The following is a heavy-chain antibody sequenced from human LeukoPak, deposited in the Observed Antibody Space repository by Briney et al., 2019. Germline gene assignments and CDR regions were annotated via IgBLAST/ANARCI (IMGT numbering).Heavy chain of an antibody. CDR1: GYTFTSYG. CDR3: ARRGLDSSGYYPLGYYYYYMDV. D-gene: IGHD3-22*01. V-gene: IGHV1-18*01. J-gene: IGHJ6*03. Sequence: GASVKVSCKASGYTFTSYGISWVRQAPGQGLEWMGWISAYNGNTNYAQKLQGRVTMTTDTSTSTAYMELRSLRSDDTAVYYCARRGLDSSGYYPLGYYYYYMDVWGKGTTVTISS. CDR2: ISAYNGNT.